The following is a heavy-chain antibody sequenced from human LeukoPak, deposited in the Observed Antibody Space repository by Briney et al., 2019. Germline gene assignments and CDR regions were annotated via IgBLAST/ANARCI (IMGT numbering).Heavy chain of an antibody. D-gene: IGHD2-15*01. V-gene: IGHV3-21*01. CDR2: ISSSSSYI. J-gene: IGHJ3*02. CDR3: ARQKGYCSGGSCHQNAFDI. Sequence: GGSLRLSCAASGFTFSSYSMNWVRQAPGKGLEWVSSISSSSSYIYYADSVKGRFTISRDNAKNSLYLQMNSLRAEDTAVYYCARQKGYCSGGSCHQNAFDIWGQGTMVTVSS. CDR1: GFTFSSYS.